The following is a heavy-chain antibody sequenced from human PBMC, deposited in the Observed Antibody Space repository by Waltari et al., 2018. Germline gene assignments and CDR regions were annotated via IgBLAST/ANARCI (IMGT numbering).Heavy chain of an antibody. J-gene: IGHJ4*02. CDR3: ARENYYDSSGLYYFDY. V-gene: IGHV1-69*04. D-gene: IGHD3-22*01. Sequence: QVQLVQSGAEVKKPGSSVKVSCKASGGTFSSYAISWVRQAPGQGLEWMGGIIPILGIANYAQKFQGRVTITADESTSTAYMELSSLRSEDTAVYYCARENYYDSSGLYYFDYWGQGTLVTVSS. CDR1: GGTFSSYA. CDR2: IIPILGIA.